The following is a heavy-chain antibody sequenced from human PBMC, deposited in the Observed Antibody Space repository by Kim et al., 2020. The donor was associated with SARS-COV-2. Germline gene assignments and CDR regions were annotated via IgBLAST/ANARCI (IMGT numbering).Heavy chain of an antibody. D-gene: IGHD1-1*01. CDR1: GGSFSGYY. Sequence: SETLSLTCAVYGGSFSGYYWSWIRQPPGKGLEWIGEINHSGSTNYNPSLKSRVTISVDTSKNQFSLKLSSVTAADTAVYYCARERQAPFYYMDVWGKGTTVTVSS. CDR2: INHSGST. V-gene: IGHV4-34*01. J-gene: IGHJ6*03. CDR3: ARERQAPFYYMDV.